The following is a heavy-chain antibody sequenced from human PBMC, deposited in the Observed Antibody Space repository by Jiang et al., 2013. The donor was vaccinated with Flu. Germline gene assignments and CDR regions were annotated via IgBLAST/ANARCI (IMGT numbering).Heavy chain of an antibody. CDR2: LLHGST. Sequence: GYYWSWIAXTQEGPGVDWVHLLHGSTYYNRPSRVRVTISVDTSKNQXSLKLSSVTAADTAVYYCAANPVYCSSTSCYIEYWGQGTLVTVSS. V-gene: IGHV4-31*02. CDR1: GYY. CDR3: AANPVYCSSTSCYIEY. D-gene: IGHD2-2*02. J-gene: IGHJ4*02.